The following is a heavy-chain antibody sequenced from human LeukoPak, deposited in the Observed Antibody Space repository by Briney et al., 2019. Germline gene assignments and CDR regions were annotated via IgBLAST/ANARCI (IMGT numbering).Heavy chain of an antibody. D-gene: IGHD6-19*01. CDR2: TYYTGYT. V-gene: IGHV4-59*08. J-gene: IGHJ4*02. CDR3: ARGTWSAGMNMRGYYFDY. Sequence: SETLSLTCTVSGGSISSYYWTWIRQPPGKGLEWIGCTYYTGYTGYNPSLKSRVTISLDTSKNQFSLRLSSVTAADTAVYYCARGTWSAGMNMRGYYFDYWGQGTLVTVSS. CDR1: GGSISSYY.